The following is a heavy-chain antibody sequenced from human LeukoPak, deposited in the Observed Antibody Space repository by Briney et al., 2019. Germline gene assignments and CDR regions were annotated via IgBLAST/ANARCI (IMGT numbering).Heavy chain of an antibody. CDR1: GGSFSGYY. CDR2: INHSGST. J-gene: IGHJ4*02. D-gene: IGHD6-13*01. CDR3: ARSSSWPSD. V-gene: IGHV4-34*01. Sequence: SETLSLTCAVYGGSFSGYYWSWIRQPPGKGLEWIGEINHSGSTNYNPSLKSRVTISVDTSKNQFSLKLSSVTAADTAVYYCARSSSWPSDWGQGTLVAVSS.